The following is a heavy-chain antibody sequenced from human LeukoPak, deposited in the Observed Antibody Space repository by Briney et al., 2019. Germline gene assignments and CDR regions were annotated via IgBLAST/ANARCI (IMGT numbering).Heavy chain of an antibody. J-gene: IGHJ6*02. D-gene: IGHD3-9*01. Sequence: GASVKVSCKASGGTFSSYAISWVQQAPGQGLEWMGGIIPIFGTANYAQKFQGRVTITADESTSTAYMELSSLRSEDTAVYYCARDTPNPYLDWSYGMDVWGQGTTVTVSS. CDR2: IIPIFGTA. V-gene: IGHV1-69*13. CDR3: ARDTPNPYLDWSYGMDV. CDR1: GGTFSSYA.